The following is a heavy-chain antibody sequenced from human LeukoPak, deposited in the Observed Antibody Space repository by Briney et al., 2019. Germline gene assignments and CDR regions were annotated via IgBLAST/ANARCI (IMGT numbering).Heavy chain of an antibody. CDR1: GYTFTSYD. Sequence: GASVKVSCKASGYTFTSYDINWVRQATGQGLEWMGWMNPNSGNIGYAQKFQGRVTITRNTSISTAYMELSSLRSEDTAVYYCARGRVAILTGYSTFDYWGQGTLVTVSS. V-gene: IGHV1-8*03. CDR2: MNPNSGNI. J-gene: IGHJ4*02. CDR3: ARGRVAILTGYSTFDY. D-gene: IGHD3-9*01.